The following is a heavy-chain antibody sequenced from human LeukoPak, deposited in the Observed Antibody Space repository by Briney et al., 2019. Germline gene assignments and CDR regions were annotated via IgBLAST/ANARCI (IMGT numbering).Heavy chain of an antibody. Sequence: ASVQVSCQASGYPLTTYYMHWVRPAPGQGREWGGIINPSGGSTNYAQRFQGRVTMTRDTSTSTVYMELSSLRSEDTAVYYCARESMIARERKFDYWGQGTLVTVSS. V-gene: IGHV1-46*01. CDR1: GYPLTTYY. CDR2: INPSGGST. J-gene: IGHJ4*02. CDR3: ARESMIARERKFDY. D-gene: IGHD3-22*01.